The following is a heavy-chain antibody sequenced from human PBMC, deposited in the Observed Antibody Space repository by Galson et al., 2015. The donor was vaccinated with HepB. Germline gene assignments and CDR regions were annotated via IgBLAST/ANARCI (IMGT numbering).Heavy chain of an antibody. CDR2: IHHSGDT. D-gene: IGHD1-7*01. J-gene: IGHJ5*02. V-gene: IGHV4-34*01. CDR3: ARGLGFKRVTGTTQSPYWFDP. Sequence: ETLSLTCTVYGGSLTGYYWSWIRQPPGKGLEWIGEIHHSGDTNYNPSLKSRVTISVDTSKNQFSLRLSSVTAADTAVYYCARGLGFKRVTGTTQSPYWFDPWGPGTLVTVSS. CDR1: GGSLTGYY.